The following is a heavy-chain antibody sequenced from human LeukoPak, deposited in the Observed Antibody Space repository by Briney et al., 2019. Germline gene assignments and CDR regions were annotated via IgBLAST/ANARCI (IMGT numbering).Heavy chain of an antibody. Sequence: GGALRLSCAASGFTFSSYNMNRVRQAPGKGLERISSTTSSRSYIYYAESVKGRFTICRDNAKNALYLQRNSLRAEDMAVYYCAKDLSSILTGYPNDYWGQGTLVTVSS. CDR2: TTSSRSYI. D-gene: IGHD3-9*01. CDR3: AKDLSSILTGYPNDY. CDR1: GFTFSSYN. J-gene: IGHJ4*02. V-gene: IGHV3-21*04.